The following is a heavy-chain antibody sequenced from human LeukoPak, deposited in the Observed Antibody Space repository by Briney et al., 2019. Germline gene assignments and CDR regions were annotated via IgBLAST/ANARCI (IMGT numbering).Heavy chain of an antibody. CDR2: IFYPGNT. Sequence: ASETLSLTCTVSGGSILDSTYYWAWIRQPPGKGLEWIATIFYPGNTHYNPSLKSRVTMSVDTVKNQFSLNLNSVTAADAAVYYCARQSSGYYYGWFDPWGQGTLVTVSS. J-gene: IGHJ5*02. CDR1: GGSILDSTYY. V-gene: IGHV4-39*01. CDR3: ARQSSGYYYGWFDP. D-gene: IGHD3-22*01.